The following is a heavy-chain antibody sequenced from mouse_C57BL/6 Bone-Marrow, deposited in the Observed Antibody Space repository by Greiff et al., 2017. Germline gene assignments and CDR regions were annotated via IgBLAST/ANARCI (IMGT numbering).Heavy chain of an antibody. Sequence: VKLQQPGSELVMPGASVKLSCKASGYTFTSYWMHWVKQRPGQGLEWIGEIDPSDSYTNYNQKFKGKSTLTVDKSSSTAYMQLSSLTSEDSAVYYCALTGTPVAFWGQGTLVTVSA. D-gene: IGHD4-1*01. CDR1: GYTFTSYW. CDR2: IDPSDSYT. CDR3: ALTGTPVAF. J-gene: IGHJ3*01. V-gene: IGHV1-69*01.